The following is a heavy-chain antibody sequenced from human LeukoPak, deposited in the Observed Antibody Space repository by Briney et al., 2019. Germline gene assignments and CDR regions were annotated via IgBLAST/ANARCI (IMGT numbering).Heavy chain of an antibody. CDR3: ARGTYYDILTGSDY. CDR1: GSTFSSYS. V-gene: IGHV3-48*04. CDR2: ISSSSSTI. J-gene: IGHJ4*02. Sequence: GGSLRLSCAASGSTFSSYSMNWVRQAPGKGLEWVSYISSSSSTIYYADSVKGRFTISRDNAKNSLYLQMNSLRAEDTAVYYCARGTYYDILTGSDYWGQGTLVTVSS. D-gene: IGHD3-9*01.